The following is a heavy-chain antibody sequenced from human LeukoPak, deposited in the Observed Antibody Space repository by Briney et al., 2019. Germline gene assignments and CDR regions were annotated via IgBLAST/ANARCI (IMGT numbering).Heavy chain of an antibody. J-gene: IGHJ5*02. D-gene: IGHD3-10*01. CDR3: VRHEQLLWASFDP. Sequence: PSETLSLTCTVSGGSISRGSYSWGWIRQPPGKGLEWIGSIYYSGSTYYNPSLKSRATISIDTSKIHFSLKLSSVTAADTAVYYCVRHEQLLWASFDPWGQGTLVTVSS. CDR2: IYYSGST. CDR1: GGSISRGSYS. V-gene: IGHV4-39*01.